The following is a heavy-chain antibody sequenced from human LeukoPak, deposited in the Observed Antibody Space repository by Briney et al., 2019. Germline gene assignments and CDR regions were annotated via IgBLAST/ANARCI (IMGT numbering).Heavy chain of an antibody. J-gene: IGHJ5*02. V-gene: IGHV4-4*07. D-gene: IGHD3-22*01. CDR1: GGSISSYY. CDR2: IYTSGST. Sequence: SETLSLTCTVSGGSISSYYWSWIRQPAGKGLEWIGRIYTSGSTNYNPSLKSRVTMSVDTSKNQFSLKLSSVTAADTAVYYCARDTPSEVTGWLLLPWFDPWGQGTLVTASS. CDR3: ARDTPSEVTGWLLLPWFDP.